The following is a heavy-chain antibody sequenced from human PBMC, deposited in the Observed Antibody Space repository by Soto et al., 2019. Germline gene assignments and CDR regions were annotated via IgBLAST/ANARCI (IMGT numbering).Heavy chain of an antibody. CDR1: SGSLSGYY. J-gene: IGHJ4*02. V-gene: IGHV4-34*01. Sequence: SETLSLTCSLYSGSLSGYYWSWIRQPPGTGLEWIGEISPSGTTNYSPSLKSRVPISVDTSKNQFSLNLTSLTAADTAVYYCARAPKVSGSAQTRPDFWGQGSLVTVSS. CDR3: ARAPKVSGSAQTRPDF. D-gene: IGHD6-6*01. CDR2: ISPSGTT.